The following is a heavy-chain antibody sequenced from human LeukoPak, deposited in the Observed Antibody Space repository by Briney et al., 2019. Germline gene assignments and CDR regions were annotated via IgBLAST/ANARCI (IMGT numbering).Heavy chain of an antibody. V-gene: IGHV1-69*04. D-gene: IGHD5-12*01. Sequence: ASVKVSCKASGGTFSSYAISWVRQAPGQGLEWMGRIIPILGIANYAQKLQGRVTITADKATNTSYMELYSLRSEDTAVYYCARTPLGGYSGCEDFDNWGQGTLVTVSS. CDR3: ARTPLGGYSGCEDFDN. CDR2: IIPILGIA. CDR1: GGTFSSYA. J-gene: IGHJ4*02.